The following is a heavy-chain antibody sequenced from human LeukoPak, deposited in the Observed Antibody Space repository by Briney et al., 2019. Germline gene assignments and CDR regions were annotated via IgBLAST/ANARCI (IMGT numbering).Heavy chain of an antibody. CDR2: INSDGSGT. CDR1: GFTFSSYW. D-gene: IGHD2-8*02. J-gene: IGHJ3*02. Sequence: PGGSLRLSCAASGFTFSSYWMHWVRRAPGKGLVWVSRINSDGSGTSYADSVKGRFTISRDNAKNTLYLQMNSLRAEDTAVYYCARHIGLVAPDGFDIWGQGTMVTVSS. V-gene: IGHV3-74*01. CDR3: ARHIGLVAPDGFDI.